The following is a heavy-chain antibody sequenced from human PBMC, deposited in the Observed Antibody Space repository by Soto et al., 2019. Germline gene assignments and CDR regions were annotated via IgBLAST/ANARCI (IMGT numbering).Heavy chain of an antibody. Sequence: SLPLPVPWSVSGETSRGDYWHWIRQTPGKRLEWIGYISYTGSTNYNPSRRSRVTMSLDTSKNQVSLNLISVTAADTAVYFFARGIYESRGYSSPLDYWGQGIVVTV. CDR1: GETSRGDY. CDR3: ARGIYESRGYSSPLDY. D-gene: IGHD3-22*01. V-gene: IGHV4-59*01. CDR2: ISYTGST. J-gene: IGHJ4*02.